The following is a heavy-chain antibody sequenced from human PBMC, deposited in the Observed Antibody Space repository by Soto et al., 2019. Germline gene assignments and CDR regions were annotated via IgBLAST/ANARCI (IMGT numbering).Heavy chain of an antibody. CDR2: ISGSGGST. J-gene: IGHJ6*02. CDR1: GFTFSSYA. Sequence: GGSLRLSCAASGFTFSSYAMSWVRQAPGKGLEWVSAISGSGGSTYYADSVKGRFTISRDNSKNTLYLQMNSLRAEDTAVYYCAKSSTSCYDCQDVYYYYGMDVWGQGTTVTVSS. CDR3: AKSSTSCYDCQDVYYYYGMDV. V-gene: IGHV3-23*01. D-gene: IGHD2-2*01.